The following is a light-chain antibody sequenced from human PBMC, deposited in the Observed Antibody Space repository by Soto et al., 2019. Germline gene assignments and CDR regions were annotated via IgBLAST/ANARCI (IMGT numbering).Light chain of an antibody. Sequence: QSVLTQPASVSGSPGQSITISCTGTSSDVGGYNYVSWYQQHPGKAPKLMIYEVSNRPSGVSNRFSGSKSGNTASLTISGIQAEDESAHYCSSYTSSSTLVFGTGTKLTVL. V-gene: IGLV2-14*01. J-gene: IGLJ1*01. CDR1: SSDVGGYNY. CDR2: EVS. CDR3: SSYTSSSTLV.